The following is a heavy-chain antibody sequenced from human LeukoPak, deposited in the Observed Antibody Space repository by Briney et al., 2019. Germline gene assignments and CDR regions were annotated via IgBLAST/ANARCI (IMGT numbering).Heavy chain of an antibody. Sequence: PLGSLRLSSAAPRFTSCSYWMHTVRQAPGKRLVWGSRINADGRRTNYAESVKGRFTLSRDKAKKTLYMHMKRLRAEDTALYYCASDLERALDYWGQGKLVTVSS. CDR1: RFTSCSYW. CDR2: INADGRRT. J-gene: IGHJ4*02. V-gene: IGHV3-74*01. CDR3: ASDLERALDY. D-gene: IGHD5-24*01.